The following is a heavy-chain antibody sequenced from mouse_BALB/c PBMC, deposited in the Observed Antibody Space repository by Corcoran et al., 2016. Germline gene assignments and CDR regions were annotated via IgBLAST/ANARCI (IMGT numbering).Heavy chain of an antibody. V-gene: IGHV14-1*02. D-gene: IGHD1-3*01. CDR2: IDPENGNT. Sequence: EVQLQQSGAELVRPGAFVKLSCTASGFNIKDYYMHWVKQRPEQGLEWIGWIDPENGNTIYDPKFQGKASITADTSSNTAYLQLSSLTSEDTAVYYCAVYNRALVAFWGRGTLVTVS. J-gene: IGHJ3*01. CDR3: AVYNRALVAF. CDR1: GFNIKDYY.